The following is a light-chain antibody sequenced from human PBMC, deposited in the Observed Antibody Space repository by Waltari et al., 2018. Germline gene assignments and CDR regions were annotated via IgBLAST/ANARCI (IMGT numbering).Light chain of an antibody. Sequence: QSALTQPASVSGSPGQSITISCTGTSSDVGFYNLVSWYQQHPGKAPELVVYEVISRPSVVSNRFSGSKYGNTASLTISGLQAEDEADYYCCSYAGRNIWVFGGGTKLTVL. V-gene: IGLV2-23*02. J-gene: IGLJ3*02. CDR1: SSDVGFYNL. CDR3: CSYAGRNIWV. CDR2: EVI.